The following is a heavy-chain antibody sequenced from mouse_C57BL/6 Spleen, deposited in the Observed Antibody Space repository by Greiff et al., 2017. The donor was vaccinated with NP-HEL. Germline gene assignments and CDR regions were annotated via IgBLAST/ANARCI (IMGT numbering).Heavy chain of an antibody. CDR2: ISSGSSTI. D-gene: IGHD1-1*01. CDR3: ARPGHYYGSSSMDY. Sequence: EVHLVESGGGLVKPGGSLKLSCAASGFTFSDYGMHWVRQAPEKGLEWVAYISSGSSTIYYADTVKGRFTISRDNAKNTLFLQMTSLRSEDTAMYYCARPGHYYGSSSMDYWGQGTSVTVSS. CDR1: GFTFSDYG. V-gene: IGHV5-17*01. J-gene: IGHJ4*01.